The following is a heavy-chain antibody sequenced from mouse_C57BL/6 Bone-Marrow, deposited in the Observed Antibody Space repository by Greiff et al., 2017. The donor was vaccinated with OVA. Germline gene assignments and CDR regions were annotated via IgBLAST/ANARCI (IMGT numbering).Heavy chain of an antibody. J-gene: IGHJ1*03. CDR1: GFTFSDAW. V-gene: IGHV6-6*01. CDR2: IRNKANNHAT. D-gene: IGHD1-1*01. Sequence: EVKLVESGGGLVQPGGSMKLSCAASGFTFSDAWMDWVRQSPEKGLEWVAEIRNKANNHATYYAESVKGRFTISRDDSKSSVYLQMNSLRAEDTGIYYCTRITTVVPTGYFDVWGTGTTVTVSS. CDR3: TRITTVVPTGYFDV.